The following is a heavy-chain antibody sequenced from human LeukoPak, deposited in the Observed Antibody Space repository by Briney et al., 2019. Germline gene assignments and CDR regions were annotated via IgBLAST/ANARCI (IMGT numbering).Heavy chain of an antibody. CDR2: IYSGGST. V-gene: IGHV3-66*01. CDR1: GFTVSSNY. J-gene: IGHJ4*02. Sequence: GGSLRLSCAASGFTVSSNYMSWVRQAPGKGLEWVSVIYSGGSTYYADSVKGRFTISRDNSKNTLYLQMNSLRAEDTAVYYCARGLPWFGELLMREGSASDYWGQGTLVTVSS. D-gene: IGHD3-10*01. CDR3: ARGLPWFGELLMREGSASDY.